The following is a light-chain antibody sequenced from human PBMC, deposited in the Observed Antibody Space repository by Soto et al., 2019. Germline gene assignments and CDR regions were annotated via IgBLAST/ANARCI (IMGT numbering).Light chain of an antibody. J-gene: IGKJ4*01. Sequence: KNPSCSLSLSAGERAILSCRAIQAVSSTYLAWYQQRLGQAPRLLIFGASSRATGIPDRFSGSGSGTDFTLTISCLQPDDFATYYCQQYNSYSPLTFGGGTKVDIK. CDR2: GAS. V-gene: IGKV3-20*01. CDR3: QQYNSYSPLT. CDR1: QAVSSTY.